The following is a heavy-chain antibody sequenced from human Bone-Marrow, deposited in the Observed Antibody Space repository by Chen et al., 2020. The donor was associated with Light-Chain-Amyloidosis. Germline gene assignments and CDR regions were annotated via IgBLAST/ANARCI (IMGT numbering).Heavy chain of an antibody. CDR2: IYPDDSDA. Sequence: EAQLEQSVPEVKKPGESLKISCKGSGYTFPNYWIGWVRQMPGKGLEWMGVIYPDDSDARYSPSFEGQVTISADKSITTAYLQWRSLKASDTAMYYCARRRDGYNFDYWGQGTLVTVSS. J-gene: IGHJ4*02. V-gene: IGHV5-51*01. CDR3: ARRRDGYNFDY. CDR1: GYTFPNYW. D-gene: IGHD5-12*01.